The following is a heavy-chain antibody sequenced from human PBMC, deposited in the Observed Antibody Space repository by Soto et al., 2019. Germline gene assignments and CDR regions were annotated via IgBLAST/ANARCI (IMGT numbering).Heavy chain of an antibody. CDR3: TSDTFGLRDT. J-gene: IGHJ5*02. V-gene: IGHV3-74*01. Sequence: MQMVESGAGSVQPGGSLRLSSAASGFPFSHYWMHWVRQTPGKGLVWVSRINPAGTITNYADSVEGRFTISRDNADSALFLQMNSLSAEDTAIYYCTSDTFGLRDTWGQGTLVTVSS. CDR1: GFPFSHYW. CDR2: INPAGTIT. D-gene: IGHD3-16*01.